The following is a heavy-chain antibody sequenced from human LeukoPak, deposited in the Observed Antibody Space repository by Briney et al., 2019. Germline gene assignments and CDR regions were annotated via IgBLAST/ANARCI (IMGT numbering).Heavy chain of an antibody. D-gene: IGHD4-17*01. J-gene: IGHJ5*02. Sequence: ASVKVSCKASGYTFTNYAIHRVRQAPGERLEWMGWINAGNGDTKYSQKFQGRVTITRDTSASTAYMELSSLRSEDTAVYYCARPPTGLGFDPWGQGTLVTVSS. CDR2: INAGNGDT. V-gene: IGHV1-3*01. CDR1: GYTFTNYA. CDR3: ARPPTGLGFDP.